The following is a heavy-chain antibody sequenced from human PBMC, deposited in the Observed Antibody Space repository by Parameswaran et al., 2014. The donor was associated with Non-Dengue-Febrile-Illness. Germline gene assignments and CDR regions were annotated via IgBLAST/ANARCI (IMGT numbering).Heavy chain of an antibody. CDR1: GYSFTSYW. CDR2: IDPSDSYT. D-gene: IGHD1-1*01. V-gene: IGHV5-10-1*01. Sequence: KVSCKGSGYSFTSYWISWVRQMPGKGLEWMGRIDPSDSYTNYSPSFQGHVTISADKSISTAYLQWSSLKASDTAMYYCARPTGTTPRDPFDPWGQGTLVTVSS. CDR3: ARPTGTTPRDPFDP. J-gene: IGHJ5*02.